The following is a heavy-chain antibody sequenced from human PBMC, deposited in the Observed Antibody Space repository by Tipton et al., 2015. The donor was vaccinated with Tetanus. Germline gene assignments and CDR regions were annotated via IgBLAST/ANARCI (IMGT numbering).Heavy chain of an antibody. CDR2: IYDSGSI. CDR3: ARERYIHYGMDV. CDR1: GGSISSGGYY. V-gene: IGHV4-31*02. Sequence: LRLSCIVSGGSISSGGYYWGWIRQHPGKGLEWIGYIYDSGSIYYNPSLKSRVSISIDTSKNQFSLKLSSVTAADTAVYYCARERYIHYGMDVWGQGTTVTVSS. J-gene: IGHJ6*02. D-gene: IGHD1-1*01.